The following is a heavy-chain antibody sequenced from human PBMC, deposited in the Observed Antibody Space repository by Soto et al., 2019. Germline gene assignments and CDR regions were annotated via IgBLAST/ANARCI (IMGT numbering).Heavy chain of an antibody. D-gene: IGHD5-18*01. CDR3: AKEVGVDTAMVTSFDY. V-gene: IGHV3-23*01. Sequence: EVQLLESGGGLVQPGGSLRLSCAASGFTFSSYAMSWVRQAPGKGLEWVSAISGSGGSTYYADSVKGRFTISRDNSKNTLYMQMNSLRAEDTAVYYCAKEVGVDTAMVTSFDYWGQGTLVTVS. CDR2: ISGSGGST. J-gene: IGHJ4*02. CDR1: GFTFSSYA.